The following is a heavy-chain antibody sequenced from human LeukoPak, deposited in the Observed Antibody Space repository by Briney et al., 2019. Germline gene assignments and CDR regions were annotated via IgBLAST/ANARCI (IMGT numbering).Heavy chain of an antibody. CDR1: GFSVSNYD. D-gene: IGHD2-2*01. V-gene: IGHV3-21*01. CDR2: ISTSSRYI. J-gene: IGHJ5*02. Sequence: GESLTPSCPVSGFSVSNYDISWVRQAPGKGPEWVASISTSSRYIYYKDSVRGRFTISRDDAKISLYLEMNSLRAEDTAVYYCARADCSSSTCYLRRSWFDAWGQGTLVTVSS. CDR3: ARADCSSSTCYLRRSWFDA.